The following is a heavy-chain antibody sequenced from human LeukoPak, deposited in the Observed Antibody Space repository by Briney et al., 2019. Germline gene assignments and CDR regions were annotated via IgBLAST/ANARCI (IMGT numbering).Heavy chain of an antibody. Sequence: SETLSLTCTVSGGSISSSSYYWGWIRQPPGKGLEWIGSIYYSGSTYYNPSLKSRVTISVDTSKNQFSLKMSSVTAPDTAVYYCARDITYYDILTGGHDYWGQGTLATVSS. V-gene: IGHV4-39*07. CDR3: ARDITYYDILTGGHDY. J-gene: IGHJ4*02. CDR1: GGSISSSSYY. CDR2: IYYSGST. D-gene: IGHD3-9*01.